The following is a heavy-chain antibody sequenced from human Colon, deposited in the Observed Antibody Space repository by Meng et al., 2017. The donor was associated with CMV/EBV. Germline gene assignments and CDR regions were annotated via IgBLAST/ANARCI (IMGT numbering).Heavy chain of an antibody. J-gene: IGHJ5*02. CDR1: GGSFSGYY. Sequence: GSLRLSCAVYGGSFSGYYWSWIRQPPGKGLEWIGEINHSGSTNYNPSLKSRVTISVDTSKNQFSLKLSSVTAADTAVYYCARLYYGSGSRNWFDPWGQGTLVTVSS. CDR3: ARLYYGSGSRNWFDP. V-gene: IGHV4-34*01. D-gene: IGHD3-10*01. CDR2: INHSGST.